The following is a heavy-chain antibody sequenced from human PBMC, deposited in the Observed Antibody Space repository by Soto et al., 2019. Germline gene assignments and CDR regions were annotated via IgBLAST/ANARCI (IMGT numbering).Heavy chain of an antibody. CDR2: INHSGST. CDR3: ARGRGYSGYDRVLGFDY. Sequence: SETMSLTCAVFGGSFSGYYWSWIRQPPGKGLEWIGEINHSGSTNYNPSLKSRVTISVDTSKNQFSLKLSSVTAADTAVYYCARGRGYSGYDRVLGFDYWGQGTLVTVSS. J-gene: IGHJ4*02. D-gene: IGHD5-12*01. CDR1: GGSFSGYY. V-gene: IGHV4-34*01.